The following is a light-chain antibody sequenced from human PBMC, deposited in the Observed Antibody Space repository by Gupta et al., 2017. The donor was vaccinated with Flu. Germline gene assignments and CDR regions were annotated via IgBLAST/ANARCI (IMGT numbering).Light chain of an antibody. Sequence: DIQMTQSPSSLSATVGDRVTITCRASQNIYSYLNWYQQKPGKAPKLLIYASSNLQSGVPSRFSGSGSGTDFTLTVTSLQPEDFATYYCQQCDSIPHSFGQGTKLEIK. J-gene: IGKJ2*03. CDR2: ASS. CDR1: QNIYSY. V-gene: IGKV1-39*01. CDR3: QQCDSIPHS.